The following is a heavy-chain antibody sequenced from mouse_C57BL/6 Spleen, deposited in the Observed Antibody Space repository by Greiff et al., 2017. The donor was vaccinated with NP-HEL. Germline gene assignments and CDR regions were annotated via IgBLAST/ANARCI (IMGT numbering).Heavy chain of an antibody. CDR3: AGCSFRLFAY. V-gene: IGHV1-4*01. J-gene: IGHJ3*01. Sequence: VQLQQSGAELARPGASVKMSCKASGYTFTSYTMHWVKQRPGQGLEWIGYINPSSGYTKYNQKFKDKATLTADKSSSTAYMQLSSLTSEDSAVXYCAGCSFRLFAYWGQGTLVTVSA. CDR1: GYTFTSYT. CDR2: INPSSGYT. D-gene: IGHD1-2*01.